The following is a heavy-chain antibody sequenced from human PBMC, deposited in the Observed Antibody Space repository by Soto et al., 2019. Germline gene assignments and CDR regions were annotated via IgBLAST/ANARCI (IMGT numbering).Heavy chain of an antibody. Sequence: PGGSLRLSCAASGFTFSSYSMNWVRQAPGKGLEWVSSISSSSSYIYYADSVKGRFTISRDNAKNSLYLQMNSLRAEDTAVYYCARVEGGYQLLREFDYGGQGTLVTVSS. CDR3: ARVEGGYQLLREFDY. J-gene: IGHJ4*02. V-gene: IGHV3-21*01. D-gene: IGHD2-2*01. CDR2: ISSSSSYI. CDR1: GFTFSSYS.